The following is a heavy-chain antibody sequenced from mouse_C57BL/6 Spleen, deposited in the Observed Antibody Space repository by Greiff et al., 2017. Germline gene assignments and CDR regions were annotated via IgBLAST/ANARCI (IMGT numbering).Heavy chain of an antibody. CDR1: GYTFTSYW. V-gene: IGHV1-64*01. CDR2: IHPNSGST. CDR3: ARKGGSTMVTTDY. J-gene: IGHJ2*01. Sequence: QVQLQQSGAELVKPGASVKLSCKASGYTFTSYWMHWVKQRPGQGLEWIGMIHPNSGSTNYNEKFKSKATLTVDKSSSTAYMQLSSLTSEDSAVYYCARKGGSTMVTTDYWGQGTTLTVSS. D-gene: IGHD2-2*01.